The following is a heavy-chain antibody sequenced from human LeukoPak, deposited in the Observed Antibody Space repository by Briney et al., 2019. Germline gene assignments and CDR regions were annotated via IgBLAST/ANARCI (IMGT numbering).Heavy chain of an antibody. CDR2: IKQDGSEK. J-gene: IGHJ4*02. CDR3: ASMFNWNYGKDY. CDR1: GFIFSSW. V-gene: IGHV3-7*01. D-gene: IGHD1-7*01. Sequence: LPGGSLRLSCVASGFIFSSWMSWVRQAPGKGLEWVANIKQDGSEKDYADSVKGRFTISRDNAKNSLYLQMNSLRAEDTAVYYCASMFNWNYGKDYWGQGTLVTVSS.